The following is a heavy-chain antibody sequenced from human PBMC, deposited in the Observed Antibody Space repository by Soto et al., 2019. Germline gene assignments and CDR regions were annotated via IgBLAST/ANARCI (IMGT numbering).Heavy chain of an antibody. CDR2: IWFDGSQK. D-gene: IGHD5-12*01. Sequence: GGSLRLSCAASGFSFSSYGMHWVRQAPGKGLEWVAAIWFDGSQKYYVDFAKGRFTISRDNPKNMLYLQMNSLRAEDTAVYYCASQSRYSGYDGLGGVDHWGKGTTVTVSS. CDR1: GFSFSSYG. V-gene: IGHV3-33*01. CDR3: ASQSRYSGYDGLGGVDH. J-gene: IGHJ6*04.